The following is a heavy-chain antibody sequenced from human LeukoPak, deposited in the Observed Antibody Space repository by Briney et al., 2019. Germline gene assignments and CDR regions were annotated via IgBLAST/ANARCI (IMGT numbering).Heavy chain of an antibody. D-gene: IGHD4-17*01. J-gene: IGHJ4*02. CDR2: ISTHNDNT. Sequence: AASVKVSCKASGYTFTTYGLSWVRQAPGQGLEWMGWISTHNDNTNYAQKFQGRITITTDTSTSTAYMELRSLRSDDTAVYFCARDTTVSPSYWGQGTLVTVSS. CDR1: GYTFTTYG. V-gene: IGHV1-18*01. CDR3: ARDTTVSPSY.